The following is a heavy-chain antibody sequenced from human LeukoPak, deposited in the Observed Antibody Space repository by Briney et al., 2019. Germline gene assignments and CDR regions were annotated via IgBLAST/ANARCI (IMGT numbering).Heavy chain of an antibody. Sequence: GSLRLSCAASGFTVSSNYMSWVRQAPGKGLEWVSVIYSGGSTYYADSAKGRFTISRDNSKNTLYLQMNSLRAEDTAVYYCARETRSSSSLDYYYYMDVWGKGTTVTVSS. D-gene: IGHD6-6*01. V-gene: IGHV3-66*02. CDR2: IYSGGST. J-gene: IGHJ6*03. CDR1: GFTVSSNY. CDR3: ARETRSSSSLDYYYYMDV.